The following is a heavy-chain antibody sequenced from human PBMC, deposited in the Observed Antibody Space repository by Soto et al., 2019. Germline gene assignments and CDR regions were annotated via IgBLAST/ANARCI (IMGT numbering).Heavy chain of an antibody. CDR3: ARDTANYYDSSGYLIV. J-gene: IGHJ4*02. CDR1: GFTFSSYA. V-gene: IGHV3-30-3*01. Sequence: GGSLRLSCAASGFTFSSYAMHWVRQAPGKGLEWVAVISYDGSNKYYADSVKGRFTISRDNSKNTLYLQMNSLRAEDTAVYYCARDTANYYDSSGYLIVWGQGTLVTVSS. CDR2: ISYDGSNK. D-gene: IGHD3-22*01.